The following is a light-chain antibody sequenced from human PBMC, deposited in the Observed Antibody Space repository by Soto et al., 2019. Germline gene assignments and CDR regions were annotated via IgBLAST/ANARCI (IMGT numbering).Light chain of an antibody. CDR2: AAS. J-gene: IGKJ1*01. V-gene: IGKV1-27*01. CDR3: QKYNSAPWT. Sequence: DIQMTQSPSSLSASVGDRVTITCRASQGISNYLAWYQQKPGKVPKLLIYAASTLQSGVPSRFSGSGSGTXXXLXISXLQPEDVATYYCQKYNSAPWTFGQGTKVEIK. CDR1: QGISNY.